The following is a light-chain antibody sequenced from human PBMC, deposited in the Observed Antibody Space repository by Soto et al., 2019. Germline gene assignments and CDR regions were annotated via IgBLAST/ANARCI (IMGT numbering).Light chain of an antibody. J-gene: IGKJ1*01. CDR3: QQYNSYPWT. Sequence: EIVLTQSPGTLSLSPGERATLSCRASQSLSSTYLAWYQQKPGQAPRLLIYGASNRATGIPDRFSGSGSGTEFTLTISSLQPDDFATYYCQQYNSYPWTFGQGTKVEIK. V-gene: IGKV3-20*01. CDR2: GAS. CDR1: QSLSSTY.